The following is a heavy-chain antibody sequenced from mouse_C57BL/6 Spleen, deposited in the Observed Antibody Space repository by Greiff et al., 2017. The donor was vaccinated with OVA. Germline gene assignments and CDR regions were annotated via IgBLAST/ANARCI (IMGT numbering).Heavy chain of an antibody. CDR1: GFSFTSYA. D-gene: IGHD3-2*02. CDR2: IWTGGGT. CDR3: ATLDSSGSWCAY. J-gene: IGHJ3*01. Sequence: QVQLKESGPGLVAPSQRLSITCTVSGFSFTSYAISWVRQPPGKGLEWLGVIWTGGGTNYNSALKSRLSISKDNSKSQVFLKMNSLQTDDTARYYCATLDSSGSWCAYWGQGTLVTVSA. V-gene: IGHV2-9-1*01.